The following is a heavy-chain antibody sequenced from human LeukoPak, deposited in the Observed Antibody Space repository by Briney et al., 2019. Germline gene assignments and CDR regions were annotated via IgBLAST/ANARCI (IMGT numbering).Heavy chain of an antibody. V-gene: IGHV4-34*01. CDR2: INHSGST. Sequence: MSSETLSLTCAVYGGSFSGYYWSWIRQPPGKGLEWIGEINHSGSTNYNPSLKSRVTISVDTSKNQFSLKLSSVTAADTVVYYCARAAPGGFWSGYYDYYYYYYMDVWGKGTAVTVSS. CDR3: ARAAPGGFWSGYYDYYYYYYMDV. J-gene: IGHJ6*03. CDR1: GGSFSGYY. D-gene: IGHD3-3*01.